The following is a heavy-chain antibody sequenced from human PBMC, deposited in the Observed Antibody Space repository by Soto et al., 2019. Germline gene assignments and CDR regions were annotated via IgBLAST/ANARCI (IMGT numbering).Heavy chain of an antibody. CDR1: GFTFPRFR. Sequence: GRTLRLSCAASGFTFPRFRMNYDRQTRDKGREWRALITYEGSQIYYADAVKGRFTISRDNGDNTLSLQMDNLRTEDTATYFCAKGRGEMNWANYYGLDVGGQGTTVTVSS. CDR2: ITYEGSQI. J-gene: IGHJ6*02. D-gene: IGHD7-27*01. V-gene: IGHV3-30*18. CDR3: AKGRGEMNWANYYGLDV.